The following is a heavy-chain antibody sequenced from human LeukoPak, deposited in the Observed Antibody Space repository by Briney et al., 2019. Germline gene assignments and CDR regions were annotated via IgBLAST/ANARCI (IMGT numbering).Heavy chain of an antibody. J-gene: IGHJ4*02. CDR1: GGTFSSYA. V-gene: IGHV1-69*05. CDR2: IIPIFGTA. Sequence: GASVKVSCKASGGTFSSYAISWVRQAPGQGLEWMGRIIPIFGTANYAQKFQGRVTITTDESTSTAYMELSSLRSEDTAVYYCARDGGYCSGGSCYTLSDYWGQGTLVTVSS. D-gene: IGHD2-15*01. CDR3: ARDGGYCSGGSCYTLSDY.